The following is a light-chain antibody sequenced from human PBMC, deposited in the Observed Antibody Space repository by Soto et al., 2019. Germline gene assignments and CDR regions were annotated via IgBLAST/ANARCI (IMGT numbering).Light chain of an antibody. CDR1: QSVSSY. CDR3: QQYGSSPRT. V-gene: IGKV3-20*01. J-gene: IGKJ1*01. Sequence: EIVLTQSPGTLSLSPGERATLSCRASQSVSSYLAWYQQRPGQAPRLLIYDASTRATGTPARFSGSGSGTDFSLTISRLEPDDFAVYYCQQYGSSPRTLGQGTKVDTK. CDR2: DAS.